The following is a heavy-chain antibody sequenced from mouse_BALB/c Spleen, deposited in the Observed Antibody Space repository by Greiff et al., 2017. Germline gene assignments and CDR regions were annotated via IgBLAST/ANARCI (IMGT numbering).Heavy chain of an antibody. Sequence: EVKLVESGGGLVKPGGSLKLSCAASGFTFSSYAMSWVRQSPEKRLEWVAEISSGGSYTYYPDTVTGRFTISRDNAKNTLYLEMSSLRYEDTAMYYCARAHITTVVATPFYYAMDYWGQGTSVTVSS. D-gene: IGHD1-1*01. CDR1: GFTFSSYA. J-gene: IGHJ4*01. CDR2: ISSGGSYT. V-gene: IGHV5-9-4*01. CDR3: ARAHITTVVATPFYYAMDY.